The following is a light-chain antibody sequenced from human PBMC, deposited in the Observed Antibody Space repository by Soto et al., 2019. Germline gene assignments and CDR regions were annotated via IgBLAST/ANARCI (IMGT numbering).Light chain of an antibody. J-gene: IGLJ3*02. CDR2: SSN. CDR3: AAWDDSLKGVV. V-gene: IGLV1-44*01. CDR1: SSNIGSHT. Sequence: QSVLTQPPSASGTPGQRVTISCSGSSSNIGSHTLNWYQHLPGTAPKLLIYSSNQRPSGVPDRLSASKSGTSASLAISGLQSEDEADYYCAAWDDSLKGVVFGGGTKLTVL.